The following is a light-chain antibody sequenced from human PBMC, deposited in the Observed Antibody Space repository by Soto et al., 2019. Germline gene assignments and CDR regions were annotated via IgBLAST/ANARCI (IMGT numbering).Light chain of an antibody. CDR1: QSISRY. Sequence: DIQMTQSPSSLSASVGDRVTIICRASQSISRYLNWYQQTPEKAPMLIIYAASSLYRGVPSRFSGRGSGTNFTLTISSLQPEDFATYHCQQSYSSPPTFGQGTKVEIK. CDR2: AAS. J-gene: IGKJ1*01. V-gene: IGKV1-39*01. CDR3: QQSYSSPPT.